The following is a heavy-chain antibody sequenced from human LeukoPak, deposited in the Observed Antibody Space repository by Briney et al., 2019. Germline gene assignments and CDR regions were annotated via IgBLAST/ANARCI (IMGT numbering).Heavy chain of an antibody. CDR2: IKSKNDGGTT. J-gene: IGHJ4*02. CDR3: VGRPWNFDY. Sequence: GGSLKLSCAASEFNFNHAWMTWVRQAPGKGLEWVGRIKSKNDGGTTDFAAPVKGRFTISRDDSKRMMFLEMNGLKTEDTAVYYCVGRPWNFDYWGQGTLVTVSS. V-gene: IGHV3-15*05. CDR1: EFNFNHAW. D-gene: IGHD1-1*01.